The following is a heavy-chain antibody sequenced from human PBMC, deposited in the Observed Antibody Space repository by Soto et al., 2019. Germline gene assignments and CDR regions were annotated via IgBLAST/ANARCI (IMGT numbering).Heavy chain of an antibody. CDR1: GYRFIYYP. J-gene: IGHJ5*02. CDR2: INLGNGNT. CDR3: AREPLCGGRCYLNLFDP. D-gene: IGHD2-15*01. Sequence: ASVKVSCKASGYRFIYYPIHWVRQAPGQRLEWVGWINLGNGNTEYSQKFQDRVTITKDTSASAVYMELSSLRSEDTAVYYCAREPLCGGRCYLNLFDPWGQGTLVTVSS. V-gene: IGHV1-3*01.